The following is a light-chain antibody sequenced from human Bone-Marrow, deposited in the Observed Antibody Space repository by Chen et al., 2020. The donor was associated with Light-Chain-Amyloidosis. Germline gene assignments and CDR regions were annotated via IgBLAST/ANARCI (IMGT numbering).Light chain of an antibody. CDR2: KSN. J-gene: IGLJ3*02. V-gene: IGLV1-47*01. CDR1: NSNIGSNY. CDR3: VTWYDSMGGGV. Sequence: QPLLIQPPSASGTPGQRVTISSSGSNSNIGSNYVIWDNQRTGTAAKLLLYKSNERPSGGPKRVSGYESGSSASLAISGRRYEDEADYYCVTWYDSMGGGVFGGGTKLTVL.